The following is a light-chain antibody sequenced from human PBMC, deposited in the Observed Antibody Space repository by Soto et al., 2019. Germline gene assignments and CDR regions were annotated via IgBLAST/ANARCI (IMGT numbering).Light chain of an antibody. J-gene: IGLJ2*01. CDR1: SGHSSYA. Sequence: QPVLTQSPSASASLGASVKLTCTLSSGHSSYAIAWHQQQPEKGPRYLMKLDSDGSHTKGDAIPDRFSGSSSGAERYLTISSLQSEDEAAYYCQTWGTGIHVVFGGGTKVTVL. CDR2: LDSDGSH. CDR3: QTWGTGIHVV. V-gene: IGLV4-69*01.